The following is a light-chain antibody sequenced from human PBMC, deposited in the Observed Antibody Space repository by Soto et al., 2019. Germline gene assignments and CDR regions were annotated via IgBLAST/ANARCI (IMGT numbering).Light chain of an antibody. CDR3: QQYDTSPWT. CDR2: GAS. J-gene: IGKJ1*01. CDR1: QSVRSRY. V-gene: IGKV3-20*01. Sequence: EIVLTQSPGTLSLSPGERATLSCRASQSVRSRYLAWYQQKPGQAPRLLIYGASSRATGIPDRFSGSGSGTDFSLTISRLEPEDFAVYHCQQYDTSPWTFGQGTKVEIK.